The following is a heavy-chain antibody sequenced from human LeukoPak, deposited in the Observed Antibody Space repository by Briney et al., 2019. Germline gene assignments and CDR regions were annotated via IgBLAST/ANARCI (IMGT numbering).Heavy chain of an antibody. Sequence: GESLKISCKGSGYSFTTYWLGWVRQMPGKGLEWMGTIYPGDSDTRYSPSFQGQVTILVDKSISTAYLQWSTLKASDTAMYYCARTMVRGVIASGFDFWGQGTLVTVSS. J-gene: IGHJ4*01. CDR1: GYSFTTYW. D-gene: IGHD3-10*01. V-gene: IGHV5-51*01. CDR2: IYPGDSDT. CDR3: ARTMVRGVIASGFDF.